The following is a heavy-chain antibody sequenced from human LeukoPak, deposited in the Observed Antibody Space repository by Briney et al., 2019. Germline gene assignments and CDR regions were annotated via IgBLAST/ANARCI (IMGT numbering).Heavy chain of an antibody. V-gene: IGHV3-23*01. D-gene: IGHD5-24*01. CDR1: GFTFSNYA. CDR2: ISETGGTI. CDR3: AREMTIITYSFDS. J-gene: IGHJ4*02. Sequence: GGSLRLSCAPSGFTFSNYAMSWVRQAPGKGLEWVSAISETGGTIHYADSVRGRFIISRDNSKNTLYLQMNSLRAEDTAVYYCAREMTIITYSFDSWGQGTLVTVSS.